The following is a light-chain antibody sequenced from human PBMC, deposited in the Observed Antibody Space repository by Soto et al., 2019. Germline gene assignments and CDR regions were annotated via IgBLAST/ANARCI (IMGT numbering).Light chain of an antibody. J-gene: IGKJ1*01. V-gene: IGKV3-20*01. CDR2: DAS. CDR3: QQYGSSPRT. Sequence: ENVLTQSPGTLSLSPGERATLSCRASQSVSSSYLAWYQQKPGQAPRLLIYDASSRATGIPDRFSGSGSGADFTLTISSLEPEDFAVDFCQQYGSSPRTFGQGTKVEIK. CDR1: QSVSSSY.